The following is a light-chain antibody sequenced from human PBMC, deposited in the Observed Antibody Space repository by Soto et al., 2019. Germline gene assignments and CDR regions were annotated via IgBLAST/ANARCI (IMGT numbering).Light chain of an antibody. CDR2: WAS. Sequence: DIVMTQSPDSLAVSLGERATINCKSSQSVLYSSNNKNYLAWYQQKPGQPPKLLIYWASTRESGVPDRFSGSGSGTDFTLTISSLQAEDVEVYYCQQYYSTPLYTFGQGTKVDIK. J-gene: IGKJ2*01. CDR1: QSVLYSSNNKNY. CDR3: QQYYSTPLYT. V-gene: IGKV4-1*01.